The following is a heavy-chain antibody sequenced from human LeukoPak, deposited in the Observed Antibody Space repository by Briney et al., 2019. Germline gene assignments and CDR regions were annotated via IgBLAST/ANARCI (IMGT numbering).Heavy chain of an antibody. CDR3: ARGPGYSSGWPYYYYYYGMDV. CDR1: GGSISSYY. J-gene: IGHJ6*02. CDR2: IYYSGST. Sequence: PSETLSLACTVSGGSISSYYWSWIRQPPGKGLEWIGYIYYSGSTNYNPSLKSRVTISVDTSKNQFSLKLSSVTAADTAVYYCARGPGYSSGWPYYYYYYGMDVWGQGTTVTVPS. V-gene: IGHV4-59*01. D-gene: IGHD6-19*01.